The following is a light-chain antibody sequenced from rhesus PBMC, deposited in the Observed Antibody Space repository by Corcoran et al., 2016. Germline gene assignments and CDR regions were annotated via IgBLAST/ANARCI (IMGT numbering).Light chain of an antibody. CDR3: QSYARSPLT. CDR1: QSVGNS. V-gene: IGKV3-53*01. Sequence: QPILTQSPASLSLSPGESATLSCRASQSVGNSLAWYQQKPGQAPGPVMPGAGTRATGIPDRFSGSGSGTGVTLASSSLKPEDFAVNFCQSYARSPLTFGGGTRVEIK. J-gene: IGKJ4*01. CDR2: GAG.